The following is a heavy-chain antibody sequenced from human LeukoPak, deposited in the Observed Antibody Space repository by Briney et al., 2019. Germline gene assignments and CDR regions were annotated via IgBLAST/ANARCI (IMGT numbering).Heavy chain of an antibody. J-gene: IGHJ4*02. CDR3: ARPREVYAGPFDY. Sequence: ASVKVSCKASGYTFSNYAITWVRQAPGQGLEWMGWISGDNGQTKYAQNFQDRVTMTTDTPTSTAYMELSSLRSEDTAVYYCARPREVYAGPFDYWGQGTLVTVSS. CDR2: ISGDNGQT. CDR1: GYTFSNYA. V-gene: IGHV1-18*01. D-gene: IGHD2-8*01.